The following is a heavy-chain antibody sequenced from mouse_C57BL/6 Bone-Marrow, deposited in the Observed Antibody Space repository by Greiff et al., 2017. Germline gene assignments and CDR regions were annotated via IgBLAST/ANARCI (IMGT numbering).Heavy chain of an antibody. J-gene: IGHJ4*01. CDR1: GFSLTSYG. CDR2: IWSGGST. Sequence: VKVIESGPGLVQPSQSLSITCTVSGFSLTSYGVHWVRQSPGKGLEWLGVIWSGGSTDYNAAFISRLSISKDNSKSQVFFKMNSLQADDTAIYYCARNGGYYGSIYPYYAMDYWGQGTSVTVSS. D-gene: IGHD1-1*01. CDR3: ARNGGYYGSIYPYYAMDY. V-gene: IGHV2-2*01.